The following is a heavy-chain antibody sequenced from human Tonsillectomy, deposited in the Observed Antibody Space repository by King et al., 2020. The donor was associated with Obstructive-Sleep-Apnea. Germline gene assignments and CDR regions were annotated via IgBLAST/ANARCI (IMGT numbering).Heavy chain of an antibody. CDR2: IYYSGST. CDR1: GGSISSYY. CDR3: ARLVGFSSSWYGFAP. Sequence: VQLQESGPGLVKPSETLSLTCTVSGGSISSYYWSWIRQPPGKGLEWIGFIYYSGSTNYNPSLKSRVTISVDTSKKSFSLKLTSVTAADTAVYYCARLVGFSSSWYGFAPWGQGTPVTVSA. J-gene: IGHJ5*02. V-gene: IGHV4-59*08. D-gene: IGHD6-13*01.